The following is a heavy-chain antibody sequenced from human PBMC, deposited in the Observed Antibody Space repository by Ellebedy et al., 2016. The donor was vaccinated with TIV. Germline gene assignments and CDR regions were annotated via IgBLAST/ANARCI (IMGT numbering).Heavy chain of an antibody. D-gene: IGHD3-3*01. CDR1: GFTFSSYS. V-gene: IGHV3-21*01. CDR2: ISSSSSYI. J-gene: IGHJ5*02. Sequence: PGGSLRLSFAASGFTFSSYSMNWVRQAPGKGLEWVSSISSSSSYIYYADSVKGRFTISRDNAKTSLYLQMNSLRAEDTAVYYCARWYDDSWTGFYTWGQGTLVTVSS. CDR3: ARWYDDSWTGFYT.